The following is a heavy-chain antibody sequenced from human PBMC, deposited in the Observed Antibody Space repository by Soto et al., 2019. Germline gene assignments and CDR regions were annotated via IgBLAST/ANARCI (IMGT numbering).Heavy chain of an antibody. Sequence: QITLKESGPTLVEPTQTLTLTCSFSGFSLTNSGVGVGWFRQAPGKALECLGIIYWDNDRRYNPSLKTRLTITKDTSKNQLVLTMTYMEPVDTGTYYCAHGVTYSGSWDEGWFDSWGQGTPVTVS. CDR3: AHGVTYSGSWDEGWFDS. V-gene: IGHV2-5*02. D-gene: IGHD2-15*01. CDR2: IYWDNDR. CDR1: GFSLTNSGVG. J-gene: IGHJ5*01.